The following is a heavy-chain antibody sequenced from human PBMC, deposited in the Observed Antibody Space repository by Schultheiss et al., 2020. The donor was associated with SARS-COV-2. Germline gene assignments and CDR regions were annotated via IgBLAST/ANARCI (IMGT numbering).Heavy chain of an antibody. J-gene: IGHJ5*02. CDR3: ARATGAAAARGTAGFDP. Sequence: SETLSLTCAVSGDSISSGGYYWSWIRQPPGKGLEWIGYIYYSGSTNYNPSLKSRVTISVDTSKNQFSLKLSSVTAADTAVYYCARATGAAAARGTAGFDPWGQGTLVTVSS. CDR2: IYYSGST. D-gene: IGHD6-13*01. CDR1: GDSISSGGYY. V-gene: IGHV4-61*08.